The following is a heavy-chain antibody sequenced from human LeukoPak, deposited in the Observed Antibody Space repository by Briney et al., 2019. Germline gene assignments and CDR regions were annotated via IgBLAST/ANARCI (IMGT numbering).Heavy chain of an antibody. V-gene: IGHV4-59*01. D-gene: IGHD2-2*01. CDR3: ARVRRRRVVPAAIGAFDI. J-gene: IGHJ3*02. CDR2: IYYSGST. CDR1: GVSITTYY. Sequence: SETLSLTCTVSGVSITTYYWSWIRQTPGKGLELIGYIYYSGSTNYNPSLKSRVTISIDKSKNQFSLSLSSVTAADTAMYYCARVRRRRVVPAAIGAFDIWGQGTMVTVSS.